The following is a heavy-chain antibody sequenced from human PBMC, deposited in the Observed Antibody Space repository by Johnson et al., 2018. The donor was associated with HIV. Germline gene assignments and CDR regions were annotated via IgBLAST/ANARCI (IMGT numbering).Heavy chain of an antibody. CDR2: IRYDGANK. J-gene: IGHJ3*02. CDR3: ARVSWLHDVFDI. V-gene: IGHV3-30*02. CDR1: GFTFSSYG. Sequence: QVQLMESGGGLVQPGGSLRLSCAASGFTFSSYGMHWVRQAPGKGLEWVAFIRYDGANKYYADSVKGRSTISRDNAKNSLYLQMNRLRAEDTAVYYCARVSWLHDVFDIWGQGTMVTVS. D-gene: IGHD5-24*01.